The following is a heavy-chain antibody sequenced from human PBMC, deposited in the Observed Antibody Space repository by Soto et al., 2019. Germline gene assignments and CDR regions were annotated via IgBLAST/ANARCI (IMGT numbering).Heavy chain of an antibody. V-gene: IGHV1-18*01. CDR2: ISGYNGNT. D-gene: IGHD5-18*01. CDR3: AKGYNYGYGYY. J-gene: IGHJ4*02. Sequence: GASVKVSCKACGYTFSTYGISWVRQAPGQGLEWMGWISGYNGNTNYAQKFQDRVTMTTDTSTSTAYMELRSLRSADPAVYYCAKGYNYGYGYYCGLGSLVTVSS. CDR1: GYTFSTYG.